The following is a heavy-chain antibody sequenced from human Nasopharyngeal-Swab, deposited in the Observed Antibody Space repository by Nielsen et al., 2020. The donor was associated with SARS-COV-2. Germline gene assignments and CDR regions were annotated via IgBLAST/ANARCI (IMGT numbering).Heavy chain of an antibody. Sequence: GGSLRLSCAASGFTLSDYNMDWVRQAPGKGLEWVSYLSTSGTIIYYAASVRGRFTISRDNAKNTLYLQMNSLRVEDTAVYYCAKARLLYFGERDAFDIWGQGTMVTVSS. J-gene: IGHJ3*02. CDR2: LSTSGTII. V-gene: IGHV3-48*01. CDR3: AKARLLYFGERDAFDI. D-gene: IGHD3-10*01. CDR1: GFTLSDYN.